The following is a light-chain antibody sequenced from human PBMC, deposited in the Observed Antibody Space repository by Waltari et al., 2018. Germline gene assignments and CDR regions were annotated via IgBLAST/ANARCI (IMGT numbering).Light chain of an antibody. CDR1: QSVGSSS. V-gene: IGKV3-20*01. J-gene: IGKJ1*01. CDR2: RAS. CDR3: QQHGTLPAT. Sequence: EIVLTQSPGTASLSPGERVTLSCRASQSVGSSSLAWYQQKPGQAPRLVIYRASSRATGIPDRFSGSGSGTDFSLTISRLGPEDFAVYYGQQHGTLPATFGQGTKVEIK.